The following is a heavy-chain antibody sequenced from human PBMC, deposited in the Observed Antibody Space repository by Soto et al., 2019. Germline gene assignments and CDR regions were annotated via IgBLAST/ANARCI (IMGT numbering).Heavy chain of an antibody. J-gene: IGHJ4*02. D-gene: IGHD5-18*01. Sequence: PSETLSLTCTVSGGSISSGGYYWSGIRQHPGKGLEWIGYIYYSGSTYYNPSLKSRVTISVDTSKNQFSLKLSSVTAADTAVYYCARDGYSYAFDYWGQGTLVTVSS. V-gene: IGHV4-31*03. CDR2: IYYSGST. CDR1: GGSISSGGYY. CDR3: ARDGYSYAFDY.